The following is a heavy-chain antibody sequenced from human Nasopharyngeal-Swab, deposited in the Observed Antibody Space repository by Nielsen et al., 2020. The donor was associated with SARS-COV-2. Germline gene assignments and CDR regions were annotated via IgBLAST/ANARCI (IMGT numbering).Heavy chain of an antibody. CDR2: ISWNSGSI. Sequence: SLKISCAASGFTFDAYSMLWVRHAPVKVLEWVSGISWNSGSIGYADSVKGRFTISRDNAKNSLYLQMNSPRAEDTALYYCAKDTVIAVAGNFDYWGQGTLVTVTS. D-gene: IGHD6-19*01. CDR3: AKDTVIAVAGNFDY. J-gene: IGHJ4*02. V-gene: IGHV3-9*01. CDR1: GFTFDAYS.